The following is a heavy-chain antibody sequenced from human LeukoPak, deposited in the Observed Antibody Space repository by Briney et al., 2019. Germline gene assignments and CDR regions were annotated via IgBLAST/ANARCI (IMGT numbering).Heavy chain of an antibody. Sequence: SETLSLTCTVSGGSISSSSYYWGWIRQPPGKGLEWIGSIYYSGSTYYNPSLKSRVTISVDTSKNQFSLKLSSVTVADTAVYYCARTLFNVVNSGWFDPWGQGTLVTVSS. CDR2: IYYSGST. D-gene: IGHD2-8*01. V-gene: IGHV4-39*07. CDR1: GGSISSSSYY. CDR3: ARTLFNVVNSGWFDP. J-gene: IGHJ5*02.